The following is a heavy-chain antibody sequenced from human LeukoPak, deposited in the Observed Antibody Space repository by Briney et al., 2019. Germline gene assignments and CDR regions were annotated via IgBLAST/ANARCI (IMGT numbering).Heavy chain of an antibody. V-gene: IGHV1-46*01. CDR1: GYTFTSYY. J-gene: IGHJ5*02. Sequence: ASVKVSCKASGYTFTSYYMHWVRQAPGQGLEWMGIINPSGGSTSYAQKFQGRVTMTRDTSTSTVYMELSSLRSEDTAVYYCARDHYYDSSGYYYSRFAHNWFDPWGQGTLVTVSS. CDR3: ARDHYYDSSGYYYSRFAHNWFDP. D-gene: IGHD3-22*01. CDR2: INPSGGST.